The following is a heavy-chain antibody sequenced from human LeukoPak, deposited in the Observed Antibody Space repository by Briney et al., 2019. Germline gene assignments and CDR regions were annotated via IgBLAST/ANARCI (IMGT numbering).Heavy chain of an antibody. CDR2: ISGSGGST. CDR3: AKDGSRRYYYDSSGPVFDY. Sequence: GGSLRLSCAASGFTFSSYAMGWVRQAPGKGLEWVSAISGSGGSTYYADSVKGRFTISRDNSKNTLYLQMNSLRAEDTAVYYCAKDGSRRYYYDSSGPVFDYWGQGTLVTVSS. CDR1: GFTFSSYA. V-gene: IGHV3-23*01. D-gene: IGHD3-22*01. J-gene: IGHJ4*02.